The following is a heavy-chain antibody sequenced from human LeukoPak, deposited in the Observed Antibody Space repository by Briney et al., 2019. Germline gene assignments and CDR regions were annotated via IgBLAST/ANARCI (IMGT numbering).Heavy chain of an antibody. Sequence: ASVKVSCKASGGTFSSYAISWVRQAPGQGLEWMGGIIPIFGTANYAQKFQGRVTITADESTSTAYMELSSLRSEGTAVYYCARDPWIWSGYYHPYFDYWGQGTLVTVSS. D-gene: IGHD3-3*01. V-gene: IGHV1-69*13. CDR1: GGTFSSYA. CDR3: ARDPWIWSGYYHPYFDY. CDR2: IIPIFGTA. J-gene: IGHJ4*02.